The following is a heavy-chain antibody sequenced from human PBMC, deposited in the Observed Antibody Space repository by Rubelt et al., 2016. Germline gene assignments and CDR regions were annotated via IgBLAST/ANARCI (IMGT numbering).Heavy chain of an antibody. CDR3: ASEAYYYDSSGYSSAFDI. CDR2: IGGSGGST. J-gene: IGHJ3*02. D-gene: IGHD3-22*01. V-gene: IGHV3-23*01. Sequence: QATGEGLEWVSFIGGSGGSTNYADSVKGRFTISRDNAKNTLYLQMNSLRAEDTAVYYCASEAYYYDSSGYSSAFDIWGQGTMVTVSS.